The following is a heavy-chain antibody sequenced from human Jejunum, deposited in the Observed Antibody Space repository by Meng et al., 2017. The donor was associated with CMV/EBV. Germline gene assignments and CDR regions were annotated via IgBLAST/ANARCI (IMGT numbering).Heavy chain of an antibody. Sequence: SGFTFSSYAMSWVRQAAGKGLEWVSGTSGSGGSTYYADAVKGRFTISRDNSKNTLYLQMNSLRAEDMAVYYCAKENSADILTGYPTYWGQGTLVTVSS. CDR1: GFTFSSYA. CDR3: AKENSADILTGYPTY. V-gene: IGHV3-23*01. CDR2: TSGSGGST. J-gene: IGHJ4*02. D-gene: IGHD3-9*01.